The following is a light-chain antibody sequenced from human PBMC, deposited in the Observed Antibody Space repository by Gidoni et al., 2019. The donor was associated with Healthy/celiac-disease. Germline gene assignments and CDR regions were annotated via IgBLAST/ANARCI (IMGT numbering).Light chain of an antibody. V-gene: IGKV4-1*01. CDR1: QGVLYSSNNKNY. J-gene: IGKJ2*01. CDR2: WAS. Sequence: DIVMTQSPNSLAVSLGERATINCKSSQGVLYSSNNKNYLAWYQQKPGQPPKLLIYWASTRDSGVPDRFSGSGSGTDFTLTISSLQAEDVAVYYCQQYYSTLYTFGQGTKLEIK. CDR3: QQYYSTLYT.